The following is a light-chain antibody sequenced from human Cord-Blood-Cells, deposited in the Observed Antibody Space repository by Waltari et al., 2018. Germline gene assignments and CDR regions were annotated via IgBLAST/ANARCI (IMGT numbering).Light chain of an antibody. CDR2: GKN. V-gene: IGLV3-19*01. J-gene: IGLJ3*02. Sequence: SSELTQDPAVSVALGQTVRHPFQGDSLRSYYASWYQQKPGQAPVLVIYGKNNRPSGIPDRFSGSSSGNRASLTITGAQAEDEADYYCNSRDSSGNHWVFGGGTKLTVL. CDR1: SLRSYY. CDR3: NSRDSSGNHWV.